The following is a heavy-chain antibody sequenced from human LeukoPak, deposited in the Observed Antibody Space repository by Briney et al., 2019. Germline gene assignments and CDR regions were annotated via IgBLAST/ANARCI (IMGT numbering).Heavy chain of an antibody. CDR1: GYTFTSYG. V-gene: IGHV1-18*01. Sequence: GASVKVSCKASGYTFTSYGISWVRQAPGQGLEWMGWISAHNGNTNYAQKLQGRVTMTTDTSTSTAYMELRSLRSDDTAVYYCARVAPRPMVQGVIVYWGQGTLVTVSS. CDR2: ISAHNGNT. D-gene: IGHD3-10*01. J-gene: IGHJ4*02. CDR3: ARVAPRPMVQGVIVY.